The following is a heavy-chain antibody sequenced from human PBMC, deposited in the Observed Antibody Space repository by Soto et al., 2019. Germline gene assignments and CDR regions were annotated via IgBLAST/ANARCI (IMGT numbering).Heavy chain of an antibody. J-gene: IGHJ6*02. CDR1: GGSISSGDYY. V-gene: IGHV4-30-4*01. CDR2: IYYSGST. CDR3: ARGTVGYPGSMDV. Sequence: PSETLSLTCTVSGGSISSGDYYWSWIRQPPGKGLEWIGYIYYSGSTYYNPSLKSRVTISVDTSKNQFSLKLSSVTAADTAVYYCARGTVGYPGSMDVWGQGTTVTVSS. D-gene: IGHD4-17*01.